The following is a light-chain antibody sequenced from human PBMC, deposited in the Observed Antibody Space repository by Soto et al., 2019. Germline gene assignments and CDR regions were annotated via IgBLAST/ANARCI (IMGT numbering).Light chain of an antibody. Sequence: EIVMTQSPATLSVSPGERATLSCRASQNVRTNLAWYQQKPGQAPRLLIYGASTRATGFPARFSGSGSGTEFTLTISSLQSEDFAVYYCQQYNNWPPWTFGQGTKVDIK. V-gene: IGKV3-15*01. CDR1: QNVRTN. CDR3: QQYNNWPPWT. J-gene: IGKJ1*01. CDR2: GAS.